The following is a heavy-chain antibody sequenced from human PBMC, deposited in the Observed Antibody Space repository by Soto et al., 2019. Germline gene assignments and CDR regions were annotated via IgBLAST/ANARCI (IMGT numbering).Heavy chain of an antibody. CDR2: ISYDGSNK. V-gene: IGHV3-30*18. D-gene: IGHD1-26*01. J-gene: IGHJ3*02. CDR1: GIVLNSYG. CDR3: AKVEDSGSYYGTPGVFDI. Sequence: GAALSVCSSGSGIVLNSYGAESFRQDPGKGLEWVAVISYDGSNKYYADSVKGRFTISRDNSKNTLYLQMDSLRAEDTAVYYCAKVEDSGSYYGTPGVFDIWGQGTMVTVSS.